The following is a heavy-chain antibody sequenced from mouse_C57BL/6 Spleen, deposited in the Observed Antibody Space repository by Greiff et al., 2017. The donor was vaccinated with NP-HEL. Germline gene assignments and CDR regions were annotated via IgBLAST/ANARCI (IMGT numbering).Heavy chain of an antibody. Sequence: QVQLQQPGAELVRPGSSVKLSCKASGYTFTSYWMDWVKQRPGQGLEWIGNIYPSDSETHYNQKFKDKATLTEDKSSSTAYMQLSSLTSEDSAVYYCARRYPYYFDYWGQGTTLTVSS. CDR3: ARRYPYYFDY. D-gene: IGHD1-1*01. CDR1: GYTFTSYW. V-gene: IGHV1-61*01. CDR2: IYPSDSET. J-gene: IGHJ2*01.